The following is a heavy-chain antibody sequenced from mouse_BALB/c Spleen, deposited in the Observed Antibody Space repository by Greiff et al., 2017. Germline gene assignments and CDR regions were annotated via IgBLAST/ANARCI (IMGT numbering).Heavy chain of an antibody. CDR3: ARGIWYFDV. CDR2: IYPGDGDT. J-gene: IGHJ1*01. V-gene: IGHV1-87*01. CDR1: GYTFTSYW. Sequence: VKLQESGAELARPGASVKLSCKASGYTFTSYWMQWVKQRPGQGLEWIGAIYPGDGDTRYTQKFKGKATLTADKSSSTAYMQLSSLASEDSAVYYCARGIWYFDVWGAGTTVTVSS.